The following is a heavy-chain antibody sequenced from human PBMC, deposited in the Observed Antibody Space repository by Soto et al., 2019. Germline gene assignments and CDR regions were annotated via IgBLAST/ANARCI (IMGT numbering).Heavy chain of an antibody. V-gene: IGHV1-58*01. CDR2: IVVGSGNT. CDR3: ARHARVGESLPLNYYAVDV. Sequence: SVKVSCKASGFTFTSSAVQWVRQARGQRLEWIGWIVVGSGNTNYAQKFQERVTITRDISTSTAYMELSSLKTEDSGVYYCARHARVGESLPLNYYAVDVWGHGTTVTVSS. J-gene: IGHJ6*02. D-gene: IGHD3-10*01. CDR1: GFTFTSSA.